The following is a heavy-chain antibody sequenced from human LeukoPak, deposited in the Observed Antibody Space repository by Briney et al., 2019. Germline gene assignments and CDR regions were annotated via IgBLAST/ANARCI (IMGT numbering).Heavy chain of an antibody. CDR2: ISSGSSTI. Sequence: GGSLRLSCAASGFSISSYEMIWVRQAPGKGLEWVSYISSGSSTIYYADSVKGRFSISRDNAKNSLYLQMNSLRAEDTALYYCASHYGDYSFDYWGQGTLVAVSS. J-gene: IGHJ4*02. V-gene: IGHV3-48*03. CDR1: GFSISSYE. D-gene: IGHD4-17*01. CDR3: ASHYGDYSFDY.